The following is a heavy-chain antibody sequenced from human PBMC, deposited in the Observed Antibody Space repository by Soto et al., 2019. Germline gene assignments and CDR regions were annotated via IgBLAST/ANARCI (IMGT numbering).Heavy chain of an antibody. J-gene: IGHJ5*02. CDR3: ARLYYDILTGYYKSWFDP. V-gene: IGHV1-69*01. CDR2: NIPIFGTA. Sequence: QVQLVQSGAEVKKPGSSVKVSCKASGGTFSSYAISWVRQAPGQGLEWMGGNIPIFGTANYAQKFQGRVTITADESTSTAYMELSSLRSEDTAVYYCARLYYDILTGYYKSWFDPWGQGTLVTVSS. D-gene: IGHD3-9*01. CDR1: GGTFSSYA.